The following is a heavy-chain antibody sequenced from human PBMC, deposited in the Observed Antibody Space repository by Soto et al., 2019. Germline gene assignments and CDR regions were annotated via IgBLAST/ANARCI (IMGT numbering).Heavy chain of an antibody. CDR3: AIDRSLLIAAAGCYYYYGMDV. V-gene: IGHV1-18*01. J-gene: IGHJ6*02. CDR1: GYTFTSYG. D-gene: IGHD6-13*01. Sequence: QVQLVQSGAEVKKPGASVKVSCKASGYTFTSYGISWVRQAPGQGLEWMGWISAYNGNTNYAQKLQGRVTMTTDTSTSTAYMELRSLRSDDTAVYYCAIDRSLLIAAAGCYYYYGMDVWGQGTTVTGSS. CDR2: ISAYNGNT.